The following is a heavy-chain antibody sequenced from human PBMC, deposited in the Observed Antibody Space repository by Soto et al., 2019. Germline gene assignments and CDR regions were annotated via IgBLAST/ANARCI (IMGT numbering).Heavy chain of an antibody. CDR1: GGSFSGYY. CDR3: ARNSAQFEVLYHMEV. Sequence: SETLSLTCAVYGGSFSGYYWSWIRQPPGKGLEWIGEINHSGSTNYNPSLKSRVTISVDTSKNHFSLKLSSVTAADTAVYYCARNSAQFEVLYHMEVWGKGTRVTV. CDR2: INHSGST. D-gene: IGHD2-21*01. V-gene: IGHV4-34*01. J-gene: IGHJ6*03.